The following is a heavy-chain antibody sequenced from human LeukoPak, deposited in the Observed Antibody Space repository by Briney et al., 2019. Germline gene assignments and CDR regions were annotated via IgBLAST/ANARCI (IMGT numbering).Heavy chain of an antibody. J-gene: IGHJ5*02. V-gene: IGHV5-51*01. CDR1: GNRSTSYL. D-gene: IGHD6-13*01. Sequence: GESLEISWKASGNRSTSYLIGLQRPLGGEVLEMRGIIYPGDSGTRYSPSFQGEGTISADNSISTAYLQWSSLKASDTAMYYCARIAAAGTYDIDPWGQGTLVTVSS. CDR2: IYPGDSGT. CDR3: ARIAAAGTYDIDP.